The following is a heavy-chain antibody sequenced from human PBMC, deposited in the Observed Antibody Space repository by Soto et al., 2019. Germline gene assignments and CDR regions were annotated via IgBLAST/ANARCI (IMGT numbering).Heavy chain of an antibody. V-gene: IGHV4-59*08. CDR1: GGSISNFY. Sequence: QVQLQESGPGLVKPSDTLSLTCTVSGGSISNFYWSWIRQPPGKGLEWIGYIYYSGSTNYKPSLQPRVPISVDTSKNQFPLTLSSVTAADTAVYYGARHRPGYGFYAMDVWGQGTTVTVSS. CDR3: ARHRPGYGFYAMDV. CDR2: IYYSGST. J-gene: IGHJ6*02. D-gene: IGHD5-18*01.